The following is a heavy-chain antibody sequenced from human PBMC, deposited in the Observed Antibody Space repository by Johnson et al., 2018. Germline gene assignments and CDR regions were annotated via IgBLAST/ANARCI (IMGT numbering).Heavy chain of an antibody. J-gene: IGHJ1*01. CDR2: IRSKANSYAT. CDR3: TSEGH. Sequence: VQLVQSGGGVVQPGRSLRLSCAASGFTFSSYGMHWVRQASGKGLEWVGRIRSKANSYATAYAASVKGRFTIPRDDSKNTAYLQMNSLKPEDTAVYYCTSEGHWGQGTLVTVSS. V-gene: IGHV3-73*01. CDR1: GFTFSSYG.